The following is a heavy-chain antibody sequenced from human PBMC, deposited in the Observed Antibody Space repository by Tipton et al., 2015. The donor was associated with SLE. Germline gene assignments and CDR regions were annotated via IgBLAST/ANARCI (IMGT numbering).Heavy chain of an antibody. J-gene: IGHJ4*02. CDR2: ISCSGDYI. CDR1: GFTLSDYR. D-gene: IGHD4-23*01. CDR3: VRSGFDVNSHFDR. V-gene: IGHV3-21*01. Sequence: SLRLSCAASGFTLSDYRMNWVRQAPGKGLEWVSSISCSGDYIYNADSLKGRFTISRDNAQNSLFLQLNSLRAEDTAVYYCVRSGFDVNSHFDRWGQGTLVTVSS.